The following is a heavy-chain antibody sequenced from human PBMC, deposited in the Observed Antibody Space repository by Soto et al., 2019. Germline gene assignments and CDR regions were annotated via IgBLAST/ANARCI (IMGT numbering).Heavy chain of an antibody. Sequence: ASVKLSCKVSGYTLTELSMHWVRQAPGKGLEWMGGFDPEDGETIYAQKFQGRVTMTEDTSTDTAYMELSSLRSEDTAVYYCATGLPTYYDILTGYYGMDVWGQGTTVTVSS. V-gene: IGHV1-24*01. D-gene: IGHD3-9*01. CDR1: GYTLTELS. CDR2: FDPEDGET. J-gene: IGHJ6*02. CDR3: ATGLPTYYDILTGYYGMDV.